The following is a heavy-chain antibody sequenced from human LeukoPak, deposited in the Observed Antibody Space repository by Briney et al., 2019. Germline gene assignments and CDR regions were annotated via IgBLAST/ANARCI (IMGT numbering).Heavy chain of an antibody. CDR2: ISYDGSNK. J-gene: IGHJ4*02. V-gene: IGHV3-30*18. CDR1: GFTFSSYG. D-gene: IGHD3-22*01. CDR3: AKDWEGNDYDSSGYYGY. Sequence: PGGSLRLSCAASGFTFSSYGMHWVRQAPGKGLEWVAVISYDGSNKYYADSVKGRFTISRDNSKNTLYLQMNSLRAEDTAVYYCAKDWEGNDYDSSGYYGYWGQGTLVTVSS.